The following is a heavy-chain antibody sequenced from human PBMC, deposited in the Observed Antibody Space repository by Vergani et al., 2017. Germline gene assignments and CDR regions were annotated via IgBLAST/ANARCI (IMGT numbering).Heavy chain of an antibody. CDR3: ARIQGYCSGGSCYSFDY. Sequence: QVQLQESGPGLVKPSGTLSLTCAVSGGSISSSNWWSWVRQPPGKGLEWIGKIYHSGSTNYNPSLKSRVTISVDKSKNPFSLKLSPVTAADSAVYYCARIQGYCSGGSCYSFDYWGQGTLVTVSS. D-gene: IGHD2-15*01. CDR2: IYHSGST. V-gene: IGHV4-4*02. CDR1: GGSISSSNW. J-gene: IGHJ4*02.